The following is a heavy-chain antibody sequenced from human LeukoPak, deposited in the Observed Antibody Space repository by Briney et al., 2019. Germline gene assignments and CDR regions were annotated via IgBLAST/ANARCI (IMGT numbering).Heavy chain of an antibody. CDR1: GFTFSSYG. V-gene: IGHV3-33*01. J-gene: IGHJ4*02. CDR3: ASLVGVVPAAKGATSIVDY. CDR2: IWYDGSNK. Sequence: GGSLRLSCAASGFTFSSYGMHWVRQAPGKGLEWVAVIWYDGSNKYYADSVKGRFTISRDNSENTLYLQMNSLRAEDTAVYYCASLVGVVPAAKGATSIVDYWGQGTLVTVSS. D-gene: IGHD2-2*01.